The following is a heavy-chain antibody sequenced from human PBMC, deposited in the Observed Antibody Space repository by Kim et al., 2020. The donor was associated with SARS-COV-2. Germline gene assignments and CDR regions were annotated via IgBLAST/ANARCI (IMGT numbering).Heavy chain of an antibody. J-gene: IGHJ3*02. CDR3: AKDRVNGQAKYSSSWYDAFDI. D-gene: IGHD6-13*01. CDR2: ISGSGGST. Sequence: GGSLRLSCAASGFTFSSYAMSWVRQAPGKGLEWVSAISGSGGSTYYADSVKGRFTISRDNSKNTLYLQMNSLRAEDTAVYYCAKDRVNGQAKYSSSWYDAFDIWGQGTMVTVSS. V-gene: IGHV3-23*01. CDR1: GFTFSSYA.